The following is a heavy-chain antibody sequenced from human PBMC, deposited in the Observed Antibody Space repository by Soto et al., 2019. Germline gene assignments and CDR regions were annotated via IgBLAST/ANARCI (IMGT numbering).Heavy chain of an antibody. Sequence: PSETLWLTCSVSGDSISQTTSYWGWIRQPPGKGLEWIGTIYHSGSTYYNPSLMSRVTLSVDKSQNQLSLKLNFVTAADTAVYYCARRVGSCSCTSFNGWLDPWGHGTMVTFST. D-gene: IGHD2-2*01. V-gene: IGHV4-39*01. CDR2: IYHSGST. J-gene: IGHJ5*02. CDR3: ARRVGSCSCTSFNGWLDP. CDR1: GDSISQTTSY.